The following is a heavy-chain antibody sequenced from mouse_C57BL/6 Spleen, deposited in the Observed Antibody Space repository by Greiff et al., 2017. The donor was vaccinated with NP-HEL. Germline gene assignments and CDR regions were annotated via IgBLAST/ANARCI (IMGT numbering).Heavy chain of an antibody. CDR3: AKEGGDSSGYYAMDY. CDR2: IHPNSGST. CDR1: GYTFTSYW. J-gene: IGHJ4*01. Sequence: QVQLQQPGAELVKPGASVKLSCKASGYTFTSYWMHWVKQRPGQGLEWIGMIHPNSGSTNYNEKFKSKATLTVDKSSSTAYMQLSSLTSEDSAVYYCAKEGGDSSGYYAMDYWGQGTSVTVSS. V-gene: IGHV1-64*01. D-gene: IGHD3-2*02.